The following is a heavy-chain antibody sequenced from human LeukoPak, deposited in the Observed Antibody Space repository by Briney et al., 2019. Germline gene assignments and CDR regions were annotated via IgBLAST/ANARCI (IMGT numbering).Heavy chain of an antibody. D-gene: IGHD3-10*01. CDR1: GFTFSSYA. CDR2: ISYDGSNK. V-gene: IGHV3-30-3*01. J-gene: IGHJ5*02. Sequence: PGGSLRLSCAASGFTFSSYAMHLVRQAPGKGLEWVAVISYDGSNKYYADSVKGRFTISRDNSKNTLYLQMNSLRAEDTAVYYCAREAYGSGSYYNWFDPWGQGTLVTVSS. CDR3: AREAYGSGSYYNWFDP.